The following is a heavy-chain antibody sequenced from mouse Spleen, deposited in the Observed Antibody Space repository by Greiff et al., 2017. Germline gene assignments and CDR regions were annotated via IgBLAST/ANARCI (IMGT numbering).Heavy chain of an antibody. V-gene: IGHV1-15*01. D-gene: IGHD1-1*01. CDR1: GYTFTDYE. J-gene: IGHJ4*01. CDR2: IDPETGGT. CDR3: TRNYYGSAYAMDY. Sequence: VQGVESGAELVRPGASVTLSCKASGYTFTDYEMHWVKQTPVHGLEWIGAIDPETGGTAYNQKFKGKAILTADKSSSTAYMELRSLTSEDSAVDYCTRNYYGSAYAMDYWGQGTSVTVSS.